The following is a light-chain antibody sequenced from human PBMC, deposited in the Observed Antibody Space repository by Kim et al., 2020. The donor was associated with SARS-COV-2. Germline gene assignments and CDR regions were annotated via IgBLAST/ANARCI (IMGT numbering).Light chain of an antibody. CDR2: AAS. V-gene: IGKV3-15*01. Sequence: SVSPGESAPLSCRASQSVTTNLAWYQQKPGQAPRLLIYAASTRATGFPARFSGSGSGTEFTLTISSLQSEDFAVYSCQQYNNWPYTFGQGTKLEIK. J-gene: IGKJ2*01. CDR1: QSVTTN. CDR3: QQYNNWPYT.